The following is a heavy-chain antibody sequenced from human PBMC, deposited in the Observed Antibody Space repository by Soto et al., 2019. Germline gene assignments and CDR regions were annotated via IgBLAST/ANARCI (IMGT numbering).Heavy chain of an antibody. CDR2: ISGSGGST. D-gene: IGHD3-22*01. Sequence: GGSLRLSCAASGFTFSSYAMSWVRQAPGKGLEWVSAISGSGGSTYYADSVKGRFTISRDNSKNTLYLQMNSLRAEDTAVYYCAKAFPNAYYYDSSRPPNYYGMDVWGQGTTVTVSS. CDR3: AKAFPNAYYYDSSRPPNYYGMDV. CDR1: GFTFSSYA. V-gene: IGHV3-23*01. J-gene: IGHJ6*02.